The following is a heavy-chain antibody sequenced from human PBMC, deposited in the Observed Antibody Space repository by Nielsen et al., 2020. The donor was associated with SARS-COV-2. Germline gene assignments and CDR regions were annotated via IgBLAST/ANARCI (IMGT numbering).Heavy chain of an antibody. CDR1: GYTFTSYA. Sequence: ASVKVSCKASGYTFTSYAMHWVRQAHGQRLEWMGWINAGNGNTKYSQKFQGRVTITRDTSASTAYMELSSLRSEDTAVYYCATYSAYYGSGSYGIQFNPWGQGTLVTVSS. CDR2: INAGNGNT. CDR3: ATYSAYYGSGSYGIQFNP. J-gene: IGHJ5*02. D-gene: IGHD3-10*01. V-gene: IGHV1-3*01.